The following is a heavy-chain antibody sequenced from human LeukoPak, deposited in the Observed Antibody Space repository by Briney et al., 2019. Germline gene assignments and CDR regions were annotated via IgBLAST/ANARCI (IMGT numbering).Heavy chain of an antibody. V-gene: IGHV3-30*02. CDR3: AKDGGIMITFGEVIDRGPYFDY. CDR1: GFTFSSYD. J-gene: IGHJ4*02. D-gene: IGHD3-16*02. CDR2: IRYDGSSK. Sequence: GGSLRLSCAASGFTFSSYDMHWVRQAPGKGLEWVAFIRYDGSSKYYADSVKGRFTISRDNSKNTLYLQMNSLRAEDTAVYYCAKDGGIMITFGEVIDRGPYFDYWGQGTLVTVSS.